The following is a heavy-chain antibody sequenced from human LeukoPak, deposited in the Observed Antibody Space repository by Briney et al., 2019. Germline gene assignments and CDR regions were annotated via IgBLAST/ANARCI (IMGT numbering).Heavy chain of an antibody. Sequence: ASVKVSCKASGYTFTGYYMQWVRQAPGQGLEWMGWINPNSGGTNYAQKFQGRVTMTRDTSISKAYMELSRLRSDDTAVYYCARSFLGYCSSTSCYDKPDYWGQGTLVTVSS. CDR1: GYTFTGYY. CDR2: INPNSGGT. V-gene: IGHV1-2*02. D-gene: IGHD2-2*01. CDR3: ARSFLGYCSSTSCYDKPDY. J-gene: IGHJ4*02.